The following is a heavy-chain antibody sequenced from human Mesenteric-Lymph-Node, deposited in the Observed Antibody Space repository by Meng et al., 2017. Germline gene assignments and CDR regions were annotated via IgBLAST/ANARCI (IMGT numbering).Heavy chain of an antibody. Sequence: LSLTCAASRFTFRRFWKSRVRQAPGKGLEWVAKIGEDGGEKHYADSVKGRFTISRDNSNNSMHLQMNNLRAEDTAIYYCASDHCRNWGQGTQVTVSS. V-gene: IGHV3-7*01. J-gene: IGHJ4*02. CDR2: IGEDGGEK. CDR3: ASDHCRN. CDR1: RFTFRRFW.